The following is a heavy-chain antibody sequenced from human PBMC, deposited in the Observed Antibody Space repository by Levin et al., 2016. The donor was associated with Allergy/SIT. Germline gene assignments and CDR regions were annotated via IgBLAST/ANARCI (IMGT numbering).Heavy chain of an antibody. Sequence: VRQMPGKGLEWMGIIYPGDSDTRYSPSFQGQVTISADKSISTAYLQWSSLKASDTAMYYCARRQYSSSPPFDYWGQGTLVTVSS. CDR2: IYPGDSDT. D-gene: IGHD6-6*01. V-gene: IGHV5-51*01. CDR3: ARRQYSSSPPFDY. J-gene: IGHJ4*02.